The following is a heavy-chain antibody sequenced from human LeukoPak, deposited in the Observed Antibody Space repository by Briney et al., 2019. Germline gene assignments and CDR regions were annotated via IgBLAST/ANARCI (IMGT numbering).Heavy chain of an antibody. J-gene: IGHJ1*01. CDR1: GFTFSSYS. CDR2: ISSSSSYI. CDR3: ARGYDSSGYSSLHH. Sequence: GGSLRLSCAASGFTFSSYSMNWIRQAPGKGLEWVSSISSSSSYIYYADSVKGRFTIARDNAKNSLYLQMNSLRAEVTAGYYCARGYDSSGYSSLHHWGQGTLVTVSS. D-gene: IGHD3-22*01. V-gene: IGHV3-21*01.